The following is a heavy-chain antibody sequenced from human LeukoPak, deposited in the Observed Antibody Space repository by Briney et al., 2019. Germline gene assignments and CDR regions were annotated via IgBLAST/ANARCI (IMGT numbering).Heavy chain of an antibody. V-gene: IGHV3-74*01. CDR1: GMTFSNHW. Sequence: GGSLRLSCAASGMTFSNHWMHWVRQAPGKGLVWVSLIKTDGRTTIHADSVKGRFTISRDNGKSTLYLQMNSLRAEDTAIYYCTTGPSYGYEWWGQGTVVTVSS. CDR2: IKTDGRTT. J-gene: IGHJ4*02. CDR3: TTGPSYGYEW. D-gene: IGHD3-16*01.